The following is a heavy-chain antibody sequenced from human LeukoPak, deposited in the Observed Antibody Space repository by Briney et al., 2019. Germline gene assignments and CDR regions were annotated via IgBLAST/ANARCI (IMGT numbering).Heavy chain of an antibody. J-gene: IGHJ4*02. CDR2: ISGRGGST. CDR1: GFTFSSYA. D-gene: IGHD3-22*01. V-gene: IGHV3-23*01. Sequence: GGSLRLSCAASGFTFSSYAMSWVRQAPGKGLEWVSAISGRGGSTYYADSVKGRFTISRDNSKNTLYLQVNSLRAEDMAVYYCAKQGHYYDSSGYYLGSLIDYWGQGALVTVSS. CDR3: AKQGHYYDSSGYYLGSLIDY.